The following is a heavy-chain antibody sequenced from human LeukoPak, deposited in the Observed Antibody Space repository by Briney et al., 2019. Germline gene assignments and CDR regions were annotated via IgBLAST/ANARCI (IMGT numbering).Heavy chain of an antibody. Sequence: ASVKVSCKASGYTFTSYAMNWVRQAPGQGLEWMGWINTNTGNPTYAQGLTGRFVFSLDTSVSTAYLQISSLKAEDTAVYYCARTVREPSLYDSSGYYYFDYWGQGTLVTVSS. CDR2: INTNTGNP. D-gene: IGHD3-22*01. CDR1: GYTFTSYA. CDR3: ARTVREPSLYDSSGYYYFDY. J-gene: IGHJ4*02. V-gene: IGHV7-4-1*02.